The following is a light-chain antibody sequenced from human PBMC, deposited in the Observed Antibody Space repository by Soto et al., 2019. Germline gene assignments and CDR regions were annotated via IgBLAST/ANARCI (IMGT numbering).Light chain of an antibody. V-gene: IGKV1-39*01. CDR2: AAS. CDR3: QQSYT. CDR1: QSISSY. J-gene: IGKJ5*01. Sequence: DIQMTQYTSCLSAAVGEIVAITCRAIQSISSYLNWYQQKPGKAPKLLIYAASSLQSGVPSRFSGSGSGTDFTLTISSLQPEDFATYYCQQSYTFGQGTRLEIK.